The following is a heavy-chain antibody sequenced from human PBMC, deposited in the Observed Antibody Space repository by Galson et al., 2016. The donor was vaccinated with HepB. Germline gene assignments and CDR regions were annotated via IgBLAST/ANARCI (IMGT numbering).Heavy chain of an antibody. V-gene: IGHV3-48*03. CDR1: GFTFSSYV. Sequence: SLRLSCAASGFTFSSYVMNWVRQAPGKGLEWVSFISSSGNNIYYADSVKGRFTISRDNARNSLYLQMNSLRVEDTAGYYCAKMDCGRDCPKDYWGQGTLVTVSS. CDR3: AKMDCGRDCPKDY. J-gene: IGHJ4*02. D-gene: IGHD2-21*02. CDR2: ISSSGNNI.